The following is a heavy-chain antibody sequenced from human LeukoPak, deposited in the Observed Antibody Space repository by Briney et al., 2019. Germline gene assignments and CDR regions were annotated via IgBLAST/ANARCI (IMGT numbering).Heavy chain of an antibody. D-gene: IGHD5-24*01. J-gene: IGHJ4*02. CDR3: ATSGGGDGYNYGFDY. V-gene: IGHV1-69*04. Sequence: ASVKVSCKASGGTFSSYAISWVRQAPGQGLEWMGRIIPILGIANYAQKFQGRVTITADKSTSTAYMELSSLRSEDTAVYYCATSGGGDGYNYGFDYWGQGTLVTVSS. CDR2: IIPILGIA. CDR1: GGTFSSYA.